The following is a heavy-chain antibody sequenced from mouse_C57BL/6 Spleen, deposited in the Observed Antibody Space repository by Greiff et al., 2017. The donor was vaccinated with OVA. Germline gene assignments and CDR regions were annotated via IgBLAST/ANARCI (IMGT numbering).Heavy chain of an antibody. CDR3: TRGLITTVVATGDYFDY. CDR2: IDPETGGT. CDR1: GYTFTDYE. J-gene: IGHJ2*01. D-gene: IGHD1-1*01. V-gene: IGHV1-15*01. Sequence: VQLQQSGAELVRPGASVTLSCKASGYTFTDYEMHWVKQTPVHGLEWIGAIDPETGGTAYNQKFKGKAILTADKSSSTAYMELRSLTSEDSAVYYCTRGLITTVVATGDYFDYWGQGTTLTVSS.